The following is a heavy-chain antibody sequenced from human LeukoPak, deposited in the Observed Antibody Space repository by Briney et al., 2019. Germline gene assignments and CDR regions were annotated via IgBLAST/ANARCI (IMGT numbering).Heavy chain of an antibody. D-gene: IGHD3-10*01. CDR3: AILERYYYDI. V-gene: IGHV4-59*01. CDR1: GCSISSYY. Sequence: PSETLSLTCTVSGCSISSYYWSWIRQPPGKGLEWIGYIYYSGSTNYSPSLKSRVTMSVDTSKSQFSLKLSSVTTADTAVYYCAILERYYYDIWGLGTMVTVSS. J-gene: IGHJ3*02. CDR2: IYYSGST.